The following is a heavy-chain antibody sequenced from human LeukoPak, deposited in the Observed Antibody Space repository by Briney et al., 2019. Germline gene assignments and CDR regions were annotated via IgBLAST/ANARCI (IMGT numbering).Heavy chain of an antibody. CDR1: GGSISRGGYY. V-gene: IGHV4-31*03. D-gene: IGHD5-18*01. CDR2: IYYSGSI. Sequence: SETLSLTCTVSGGSISRGGYYWSWIRQHPGKGLEYIGYIYYSGSIYYNPSLKSRVTISLDPSKNQFSLKLSSVTAADTAVYYCARDRGYSYGCDSFDIWGQGTMVTVSS. J-gene: IGHJ3*02. CDR3: ARDRGYSYGCDSFDI.